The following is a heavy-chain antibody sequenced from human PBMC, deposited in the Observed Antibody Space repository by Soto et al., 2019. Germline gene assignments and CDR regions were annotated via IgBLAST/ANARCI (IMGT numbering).Heavy chain of an antibody. Sequence: RASVKVSCKASGYTFTGYYMHWVRQAPGQGLEWMGWINHNSGGTNYAQKFQGWVTMTRDTSISTAYMELSRLRSDDTAVYYCAREHVNYDSSGDFDYWGQGTLVTVSS. J-gene: IGHJ4*02. D-gene: IGHD3-22*01. CDR1: GYTFTGYY. CDR3: AREHVNYDSSGDFDY. V-gene: IGHV1-2*04. CDR2: INHNSGGT.